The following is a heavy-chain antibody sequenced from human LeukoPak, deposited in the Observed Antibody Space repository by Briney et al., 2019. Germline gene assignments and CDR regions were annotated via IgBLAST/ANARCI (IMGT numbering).Heavy chain of an antibody. Sequence: GGSLRLSCAASGFTFSSYWMNWVRQAPGKGLEWVSVIYSGGSTYYADSVKGRFTISRDNSKNTLYLQMNSLRAEDTAVYYCATGSGWHHWGQGTLVTVSS. CDR2: IYSGGST. D-gene: IGHD6-19*01. V-gene: IGHV3-66*01. CDR3: ATGSGWHH. CDR1: GFTFSSYW. J-gene: IGHJ5*02.